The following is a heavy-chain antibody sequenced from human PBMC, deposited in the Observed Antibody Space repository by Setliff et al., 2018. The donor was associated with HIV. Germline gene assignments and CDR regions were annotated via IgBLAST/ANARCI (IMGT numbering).Heavy chain of an antibody. CDR3: AKGFDYGEYYSFDS. D-gene: IGHD4-17*01. Sequence: GSLETLCSAPGFTFSSYAVPWVRQAPGKGLEWVANIKQDGSEKYYVDSVKGRFTISRDNSRNTLYLQMNSLRAEDTAVYYCAKGFDYGEYYSFDSWGQGTLVTVSS. CDR2: IKQDGSEK. V-gene: IGHV3-7*01. J-gene: IGHJ4*02. CDR1: GFTFSSYA.